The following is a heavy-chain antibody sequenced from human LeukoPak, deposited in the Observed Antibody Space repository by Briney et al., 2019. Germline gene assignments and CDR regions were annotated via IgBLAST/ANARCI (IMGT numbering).Heavy chain of an antibody. CDR3: GAGNYFGSGRLWDA. Sequence: ASVKLSFKASGYTCYDYYMHWGRHPPGQGPEWMGWIDPYSGGRNQAQKFQSRVTLIRVTTIRTAYFVLSSPVSDETTDYYCGAGNYFGSGRLWDAWGLGTLVTVSA. CDR2: IDPYSGGR. CDR1: GYTCYDYY. V-gene: IGHV1-2*02. J-gene: IGHJ5*02. D-gene: IGHD3-10*01.